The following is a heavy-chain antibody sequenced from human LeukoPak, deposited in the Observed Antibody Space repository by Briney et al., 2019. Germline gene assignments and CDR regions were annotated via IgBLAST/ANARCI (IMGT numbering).Heavy chain of an antibody. D-gene: IGHD6-13*01. Sequence: GGSLRLSCAASGFTFSSYGMHWVRQAPGKGLEWVAFIRCDGSNKYYADSVKGRFTISRDNSKNTLYLQMNSLRAEDTAVYYCAKDRGYSSSWYAGGVDYWGQGTLVTVSS. V-gene: IGHV3-30*02. CDR1: GFTFSSYG. CDR3: AKDRGYSSSWYAGGVDY. J-gene: IGHJ4*02. CDR2: IRCDGSNK.